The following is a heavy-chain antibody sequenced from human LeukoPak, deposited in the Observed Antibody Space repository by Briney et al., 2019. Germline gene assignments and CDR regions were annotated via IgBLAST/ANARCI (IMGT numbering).Heavy chain of an antibody. CDR3: AKDLHVRGSWPFDY. V-gene: IGHV3-23*01. J-gene: IGHJ4*02. CDR2: ISGSGGST. D-gene: IGHD1-26*01. CDR1: GFTFSNYA. Sequence: GGSLRLSCAAPGFTFSNYAMRWVRQAPGKGLEWVSDISGSGGSTYYADSVKGRFTISRDNSKNTLSLQMNSLRAEDTAVYYCAKDLHVRGSWPFDYWGQGTLVTVSS.